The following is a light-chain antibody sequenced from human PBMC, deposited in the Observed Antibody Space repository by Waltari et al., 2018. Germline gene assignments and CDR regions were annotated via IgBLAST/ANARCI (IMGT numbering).Light chain of an antibody. CDR2: QAS. Sequence: DIQMTQSPSTVSASVGDRVTITCRASQSINSWLAWYQQKPGKAPKLLLYQASTLESGVPSRFSGSGSGTEFTLTISSLQPDDFATYYCHQYNSYSAFGQGTKVEVK. CDR3: HQYNSYSA. V-gene: IGKV1-5*03. CDR1: QSINSW. J-gene: IGKJ1*01.